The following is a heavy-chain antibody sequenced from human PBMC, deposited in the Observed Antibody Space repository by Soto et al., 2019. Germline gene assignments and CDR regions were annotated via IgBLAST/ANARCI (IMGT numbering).Heavy chain of an antibody. Sequence: GGSLRLSCAASGFTFSSHSMNWVRQAPGKGLEWVSYISSSSSTIYYADSVKGRFTISRDNAKNSLYLQMNSLRDEDTAVYYCARERDNYYDSSGDYYYYGMDVWGQGTTVTVPS. D-gene: IGHD3-22*01. V-gene: IGHV3-48*02. CDR3: ARERDNYYDSSGDYYYYGMDV. J-gene: IGHJ6*02. CDR2: ISSSSSTI. CDR1: GFTFSSHS.